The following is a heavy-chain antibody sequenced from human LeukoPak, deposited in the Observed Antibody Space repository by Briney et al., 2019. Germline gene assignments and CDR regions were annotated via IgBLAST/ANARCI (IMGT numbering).Heavy chain of an antibody. V-gene: IGHV3-48*01. CDR2: ISSSSSTI. Sequence: PGGSLRLSCAASGFTFSSYSMNWVRQAPGKGLEWVSYISSSSSTIYYADSVKGRFTISRDNAKNSLYLQMNSLRAEDTAVYSCARDRGPYCSGGSCYNYWGQGTLVTVSS. D-gene: IGHD2-15*01. CDR3: ARDRGPYCSGGSCYNY. CDR1: GFTFSSYS. J-gene: IGHJ4*02.